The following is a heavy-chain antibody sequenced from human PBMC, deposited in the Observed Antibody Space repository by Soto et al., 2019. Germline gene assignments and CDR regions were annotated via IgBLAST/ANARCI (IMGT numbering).Heavy chain of an antibody. CDR1: GGSFSGYY. V-gene: IGHV4-34*01. CDR3: ARALGFGGVVSAIVF. J-gene: IGHJ4*02. D-gene: IGHD3-16*01. Sequence: QVQLQQWGAGLLKSAETLSLTCAVYGGSFSGYYWTWIRQPPGKGLGWIGEINHSGTTKYNPSRKNRLTISVDTSKYHFSLKLSSVTAADTAVYYCARALGFGGVVSAIVFWGQARLVTVSS. CDR2: INHSGTT.